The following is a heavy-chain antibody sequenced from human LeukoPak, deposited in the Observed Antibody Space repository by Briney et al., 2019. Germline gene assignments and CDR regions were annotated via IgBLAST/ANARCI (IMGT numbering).Heavy chain of an antibody. V-gene: IGHV1-69*13. J-gene: IGHJ4*02. CDR2: IIPIFGTA. Sequence: SVKVSCKASGYTFTSYAISWVRQAPGQGLEWMGGIIPIFGTANYAQKFQGRVTITADESAGTAYMELSSLRSEDTAVYYCARVYTSTGLNYFDYWGQGTLVTVSS. CDR3: ARVYTSTGLNYFDY. CDR1: GYTFTSYA. D-gene: IGHD1-1*01.